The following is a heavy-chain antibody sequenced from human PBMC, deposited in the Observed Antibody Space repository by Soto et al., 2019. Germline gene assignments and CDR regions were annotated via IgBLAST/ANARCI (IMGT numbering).Heavy chain of an antibody. CDR3: AKAPYSSSWYGVFDY. J-gene: IGHJ4*02. D-gene: IGHD6-13*01. Sequence: EVQLLESGGGLVQPGGSLRLSCAASGFTFSSYAMSWVRQAPGKGLEWVSAISGSGGSTYYADSVKGRFTISRDNSKNTLYLQMNSLRAEDMAVYYCAKAPYSSSWYGVFDYWGQGTLVTVSS. CDR1: GFTFSSYA. CDR2: ISGSGGST. V-gene: IGHV3-23*01.